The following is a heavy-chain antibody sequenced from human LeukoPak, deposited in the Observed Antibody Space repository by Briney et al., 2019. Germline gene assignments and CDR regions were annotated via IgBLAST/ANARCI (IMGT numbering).Heavy chain of an antibody. D-gene: IGHD3-22*01. V-gene: IGHV4-34*01. CDR2: INHSGRT. CDR3: ATGSGYQDY. Sequence: PSETLSLTCAVYGGSFSGCYWSWIRQPPGKGLEWIGEINHSGRTNYNPSLKSRVTISVDTAKNQFSLKLSSVTAADTAVYYCATGSGYQDYWGQGTLVTVSS. CDR1: GGSFSGCY. J-gene: IGHJ4*02.